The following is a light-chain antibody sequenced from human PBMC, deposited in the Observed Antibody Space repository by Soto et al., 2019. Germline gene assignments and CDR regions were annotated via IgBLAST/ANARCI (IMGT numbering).Light chain of an antibody. CDR3: SSYTSSIAVDV. V-gene: IGLV2-14*03. CDR1: SSDVGGYDY. J-gene: IGLJ1*01. Sequence: QSVLTQPASVSGSPGQSITISCIGSSSDVGGYDYVAWYQQYPGKAPKLLIYDVNHRPSGISNRFSGSKSGNTASLTISGLQAEDEAEYYCSSYTSSIAVDVFGTGTKLTVL. CDR2: DVN.